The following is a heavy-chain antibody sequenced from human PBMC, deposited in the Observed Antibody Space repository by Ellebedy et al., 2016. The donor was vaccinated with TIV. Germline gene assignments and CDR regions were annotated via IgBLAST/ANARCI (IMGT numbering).Heavy chain of an antibody. V-gene: IGHV4-30-4*01. D-gene: IGHD3-10*01. Sequence: SETLSLXCTVSGGAISIDDYYWTWIRQPPGKGLEWIGYIYYSGSAYYNPSLKSRLTMSVDTSKNQFSLKLSSVTDADTAVYYCARAVWFGEFGLDYWGQGTLVTVSS. CDR1: GGAISIDDYY. CDR2: IYYSGSA. J-gene: IGHJ4*02. CDR3: ARAVWFGEFGLDY.